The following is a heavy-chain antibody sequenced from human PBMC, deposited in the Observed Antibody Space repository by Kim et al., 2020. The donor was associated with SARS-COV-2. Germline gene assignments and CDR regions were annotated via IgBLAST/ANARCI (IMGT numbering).Heavy chain of an antibody. D-gene: IGHD2-15*01. CDR3: AREGLGYCSGGSCYSGPN. J-gene: IGHJ4*02. CDR1: GFTVSSNY. Sequence: GGSLRLSCAASGFTVSSNYMSWVCQAPGKGLEWVSVIYSGGSTYYADSVKGRFTISRDNSKNTLYLQMNSLRAEDTAVYYCAREGLGYCSGGSCYSGPNWGQGTLVTVSS. CDR2: IYSGGST. V-gene: IGHV3-66*02.